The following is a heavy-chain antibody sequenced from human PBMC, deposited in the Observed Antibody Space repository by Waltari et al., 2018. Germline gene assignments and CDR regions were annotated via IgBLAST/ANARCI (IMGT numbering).Heavy chain of an antibody. D-gene: IGHD3-3*01. CDR1: GFTFSNYA. CDR3: ARDPRSGQWALYNFDY. V-gene: IGHV3-23*01. Sequence: EVQLLESGGGLVQPGGSLRLSFAASGFTFSNYAMNWVRQAPGKGLAWVSAISGGGANTYYADSMKGRFTISRDNSKNTVYLQINSLRVDDTAVYYCARDPRSGQWALYNFDYWGQGTLLTVSS. CDR2: ISGGGANT. J-gene: IGHJ4*02.